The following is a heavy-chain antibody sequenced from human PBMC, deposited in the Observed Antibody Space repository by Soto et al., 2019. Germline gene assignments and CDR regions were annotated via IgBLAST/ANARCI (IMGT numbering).Heavy chain of an antibody. CDR3: VKDDGSGYGSGSYFNHGLDTSNYFDY. J-gene: IGHJ4*02. D-gene: IGHD3-10*01. V-gene: IGHV3-64D*06. CDR2: ISSNGGST. CDR1: GFAFSSYA. Sequence: PGGSLRLSCSASGFAFSSYAMHWVRQAPGKGLEYVSAISSNGGSTYYADSVKGRFTISRDNSKNTLYLQMSSLRAEDTAVYYCVKDDGSGYGSGSYFNHGLDTSNYFDYWGQGTLVTVSS.